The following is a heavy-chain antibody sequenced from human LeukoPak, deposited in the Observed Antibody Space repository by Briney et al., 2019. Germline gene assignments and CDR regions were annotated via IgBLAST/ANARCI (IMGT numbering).Heavy chain of an antibody. Sequence: SVKVSCKASGYSFVLYGISWVRQAPGQGLEWMGGIIPIFDTADYAQKFQGRVTITADESTDTAYMELSSLRSEDTAVYFCARGPPYYYDSSPYHYYYMDVWGKGTTVSISS. CDR3: ARGPPYYYDSSPYHYYYMDV. J-gene: IGHJ6*03. D-gene: IGHD3-22*01. CDR2: IIPIFDTA. V-gene: IGHV1-69*13. CDR1: GYSFVLYG.